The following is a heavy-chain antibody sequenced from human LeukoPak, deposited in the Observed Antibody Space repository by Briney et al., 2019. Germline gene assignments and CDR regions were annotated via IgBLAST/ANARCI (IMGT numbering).Heavy chain of an antibody. V-gene: IGHV3-64*01. CDR2: ISSNGVST. CDR1: GFTFSIYA. J-gene: IGHJ4*02. D-gene: IGHD3-22*01. Sequence: GGSLRLSCAASGFTFSIYAMHWVRQAPGKGLEYVSAISSNGVSTYYANSVKGRFTISRDNSKSTMYLQMGSVRAEDVAVYYCARRASGFRQGYFDYWGQGTLVTVSS. CDR3: ARRASGFRQGYFDY.